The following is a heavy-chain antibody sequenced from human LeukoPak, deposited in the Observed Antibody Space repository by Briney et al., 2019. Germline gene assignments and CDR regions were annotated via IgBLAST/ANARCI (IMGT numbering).Heavy chain of an antibody. CDR2: ISSSGTTT. CDR3: ARVDGSGSYIYYYYMDV. D-gene: IGHD3-10*01. V-gene: IGHV3-48*03. J-gene: IGHJ6*03. Sequence: GGSLRLSCAASGFSFSVYEMHWVRQAPGKGLEWISDISSSGTTTYYADSVKGRFTISRDNAKNSLYLQMNSLRAEDTAVYYCARVDGSGSYIYYYYMDVWGKGTTVTVSS. CDR1: GFSFSVYE.